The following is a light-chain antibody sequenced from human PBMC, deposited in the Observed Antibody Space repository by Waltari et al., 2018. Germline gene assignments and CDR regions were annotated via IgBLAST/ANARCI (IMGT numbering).Light chain of an antibody. J-gene: IGLJ2*01. V-gene: IGLV1-44*01. CDR3: ATWDDSLSGRV. CDR2: ANY. Sequence: QSVLTQPPSTSGPPGQRVTISCSGSTSNFGTNTVTWYQLLPGTAPKTVIFANYHRPSGVPDRFSASKSGTSASLVISGLQSEDEADYFCATWDDSLSGRVFGGGTKVTVL. CDR1: TSNFGTNT.